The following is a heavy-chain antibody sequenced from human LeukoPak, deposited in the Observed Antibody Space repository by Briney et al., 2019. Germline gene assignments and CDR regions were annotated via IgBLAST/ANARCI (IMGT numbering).Heavy chain of an antibody. J-gene: IGHJ4*02. CDR3: ARQGRAYCSGTTCYASFWY. CDR1: GYSFTNNW. Sequence: GESLRISCKGSGYSFTNNWMSWVRQMPGKGLEWMGRVDPGDSNTHYSPSFQGLVTISADKSISTAYLQWTSLKASDTAMYYCARQGRAYCSGTTCYASFWYWGQGTPVTVSS. V-gene: IGHV5-10-1*01. D-gene: IGHD2-2*01. CDR2: VDPGDSNT.